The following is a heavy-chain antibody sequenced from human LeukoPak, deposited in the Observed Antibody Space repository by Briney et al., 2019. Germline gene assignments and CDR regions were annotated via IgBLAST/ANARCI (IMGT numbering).Heavy chain of an antibody. J-gene: IGHJ4*02. CDR2: ISGSGGST. Sequence: PGGSLRLSCAASGFTFSSYAMSWVRQAPGKGLEWVSAISGSGGSTYYADSVKGRFTISRDNSKNTLYRQMNSLRAEDTAVYYCAKDRAKHIVVVTAAVDYWGQGTLVTVSS. CDR3: AKDRAKHIVVVTAAVDY. D-gene: IGHD2-21*02. CDR1: GFTFSSYA. V-gene: IGHV3-23*01.